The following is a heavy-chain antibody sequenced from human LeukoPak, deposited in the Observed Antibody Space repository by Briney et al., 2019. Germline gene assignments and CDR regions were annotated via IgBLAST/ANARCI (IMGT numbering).Heavy chain of an antibody. CDR1: GGSLSDYS. J-gene: IGHJ4*02. Sequence: SETLSLTCGVYGGSLSDYSWSWIRQPPGKGLEFIGEITQSVNTNYNPSLKSRFTISVDMSKNQVSLRLSSVTAADTAVYYCARQGGSYYAIDDWGQGTLVTVSS. V-gene: IGHV4-34*01. CDR3: ARQGGSYYAIDD. CDR2: ITQSVNT. D-gene: IGHD1-26*01.